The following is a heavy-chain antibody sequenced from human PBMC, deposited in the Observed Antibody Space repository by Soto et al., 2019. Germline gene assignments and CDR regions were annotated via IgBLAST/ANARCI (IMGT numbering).Heavy chain of an antibody. J-gene: IGHJ4*02. Sequence: EVQLLESGGGLVQPGGSLRLSCAASGFTFSSYAMSWVRQAPGKGLEWVSIIGVGGGDRYYPESVKGRFTISRDNSRHTLYLEMNSLRDEDTALYYCARVRFGELVWGQGTLVTVSS. CDR2: IGVGGGDR. V-gene: IGHV3-23*01. D-gene: IGHD3-10*01. CDR3: ARVRFGELV. CDR1: GFTFSSYA.